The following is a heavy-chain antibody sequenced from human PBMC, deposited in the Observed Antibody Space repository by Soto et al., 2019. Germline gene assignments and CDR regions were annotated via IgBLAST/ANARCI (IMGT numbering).Heavy chain of an antibody. CDR1: GGSISPYY. CDR3: ARLPYSAEGWSET. V-gene: IGHV4-59*08. D-gene: IGHD6-13*01. CDR2: IYYNGNT. Sequence: QVQLQESGPGLVKSSETLSLTCTVSGGSISPYYWNWIRQSPGKGLEWIGYIYYNGNTNYNPSLKSRVTISIDTANNQFYLKLTSVTAADKAVYYCARLPYSAEGWSETGGQGTLVTVSS. J-gene: IGHJ5*02.